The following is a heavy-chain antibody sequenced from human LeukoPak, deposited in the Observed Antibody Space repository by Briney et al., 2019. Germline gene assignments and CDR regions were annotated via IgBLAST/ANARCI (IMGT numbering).Heavy chain of an antibody. CDR1: GFTFDEYV. Sequence: GGSLRLSCAASGFTFDEYVMHWVRQTPGKGLEWVSGISWNSGRIAYADSVKGRFTISRDNAKNSLYLQMNGLRAEDTALYYCAKDFAGDGSYYFDYWGQGILVTVSS. CDR3: AKDFAGDGSYYFDY. J-gene: IGHJ4*02. D-gene: IGHD1-26*01. CDR2: ISWNSGRI. V-gene: IGHV3-9*01.